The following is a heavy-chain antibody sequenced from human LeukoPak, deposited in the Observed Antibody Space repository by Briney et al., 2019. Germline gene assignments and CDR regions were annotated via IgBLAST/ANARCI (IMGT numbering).Heavy chain of an antibody. CDR1: GFTFSSYG. D-gene: IGHD2-2*01. J-gene: IGHJ6*03. Sequence: PGGSLRLSCAASGFTFSSYGMHWVRQAPGKGLEWVAFIRYDGSNKYYADSVKGRFTISRDNSKNTLYLQMNSLRAEDTAVYSCAKDSSTSYSYYIDVWGKGTTVTISS. V-gene: IGHV3-30*02. CDR2: IRYDGSNK. CDR3: AKDSSTSYSYYIDV.